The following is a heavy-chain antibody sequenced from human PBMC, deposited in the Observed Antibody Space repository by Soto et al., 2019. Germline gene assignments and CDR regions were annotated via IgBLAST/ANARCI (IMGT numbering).Heavy chain of an antibody. J-gene: IGHJ6*02. Sequence: PGGSLRLFCAASGFTFSSYAMSWVRQAPGKGLEWVSAISVSDNSTYYADSVKGRFTISRDNSKNPPYLQMRSLRADDTAVYYCAPMGVWGQGTTVTVSS. CDR3: APMGV. CDR2: ISVSDNST. V-gene: IGHV3-23*01. CDR1: GFTFSSYA.